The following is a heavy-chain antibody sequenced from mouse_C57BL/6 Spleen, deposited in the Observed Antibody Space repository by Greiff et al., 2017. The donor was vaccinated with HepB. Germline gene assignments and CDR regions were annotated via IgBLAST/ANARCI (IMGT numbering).Heavy chain of an antibody. J-gene: IGHJ2*01. CDR2: IYPGDGDT. V-gene: IGHV1-82*01. D-gene: IGHD4-1*01. Sequence: QVQLQQSGPELVKPGASVKISCKASGYAFSSSWMNWVKQRPGKGLEWIGRIYPGDGDTNYNGKFKGKATLTADKSSSTAYMQLSSLTSEDSAVYFCAREETVLYYFDYWGQGTTLTVSS. CDR1: GYAFSSSW. CDR3: AREETVLYYFDY.